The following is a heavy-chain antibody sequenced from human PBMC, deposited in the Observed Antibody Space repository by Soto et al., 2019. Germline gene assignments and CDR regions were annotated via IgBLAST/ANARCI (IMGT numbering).Heavy chain of an antibody. CDR3: ASFSIAATDPYGMDV. D-gene: IGHD6-13*01. CDR1: GYTFTSYG. V-gene: IGHV1-18*01. Sequence: QVQLVQSGAEVKKPGASVKVSCKASGYTFTSYGISWVRQAPGQGLEWMGWISAYNGNTNYAQKLQGRVTMTTDTSTTTAYMELRSLRSDDTAVYYCASFSIAATDPYGMDVWGQGTTVTVSS. J-gene: IGHJ6*02. CDR2: ISAYNGNT.